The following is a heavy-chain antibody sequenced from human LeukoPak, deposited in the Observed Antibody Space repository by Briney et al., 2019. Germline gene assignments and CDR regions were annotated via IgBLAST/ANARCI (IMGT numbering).Heavy chain of an antibody. Sequence: PSETLSLTCAVYGGSFSGYYWSWIRQPPGKGLEWIGEINHSGSTNYNPSLKSRVTISVDTSKNQFSLKLSSVTAADTAVYYCARHVSGGNSRFRYSDLWGRGTLVTVSS. CDR2: INHSGST. J-gene: IGHJ2*01. D-gene: IGHD4-23*01. CDR1: GGSFSGYY. CDR3: ARHVSGGNSRFRYSDL. V-gene: IGHV4-34*01.